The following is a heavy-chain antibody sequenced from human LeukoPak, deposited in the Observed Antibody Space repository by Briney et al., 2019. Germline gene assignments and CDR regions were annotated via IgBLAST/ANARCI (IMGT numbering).Heavy chain of an antibody. CDR3: ARAAGTLTLGY. CDR2: ISAYNGNT. V-gene: IGHV1-18*04. J-gene: IGHJ4*02. CDR1: GYTFTSYG. Sequence: ASVKVSCKASGYTFTSYGISWVRQAPGQGLEWMGWISAYNGNTNYAHKLHGRGTMTTDTSTSTAYMELRSLRSDDTAVYYCARAAGTLTLGYWGQGTLVTVSS. D-gene: IGHD6-13*01.